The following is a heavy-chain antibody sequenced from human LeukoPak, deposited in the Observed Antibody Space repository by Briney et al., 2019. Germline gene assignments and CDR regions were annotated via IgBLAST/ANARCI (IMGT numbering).Heavy chain of an antibody. Sequence: HPGGSLRLSCAASGFTFSSYGMHWVRQAPGKGLEWVAFIRYDGSNKYYADSVKGRFTISRDNSKNTLYLQMNSLRAEDTAVYYCAKDRRAAAGPHFDYWGQGTLVTVSS. CDR1: GFTFSSYG. CDR2: IRYDGSNK. D-gene: IGHD6-13*01. V-gene: IGHV3-30*02. J-gene: IGHJ4*02. CDR3: AKDRRAAAGPHFDY.